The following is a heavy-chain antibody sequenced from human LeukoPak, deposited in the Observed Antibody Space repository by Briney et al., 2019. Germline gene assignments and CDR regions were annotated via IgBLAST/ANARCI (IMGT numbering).Heavy chain of an antibody. CDR2: INPSGGST. CDR3: ARGLGMLDYLDF. V-gene: IGHV1-46*02. D-gene: IGHD2-8*01. Sequence: ASVKVSCKGSGYTFNSYHMHWVRQVPGQGLEWMGIINPSGGSTSYAQKFQGGVTMTKDTSTSTVYMELSSLRSEDTAVYFCARGLGMLDYLDFWGQGTLVTVSS. CDR1: GYTFNSYH. J-gene: IGHJ4*02.